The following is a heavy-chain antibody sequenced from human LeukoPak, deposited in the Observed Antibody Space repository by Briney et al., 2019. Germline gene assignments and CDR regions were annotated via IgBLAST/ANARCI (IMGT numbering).Heavy chain of an antibody. CDR2: INAGNGNT. V-gene: IGHV1-3*01. J-gene: IGHJ4*02. D-gene: IGHD3-3*01. CDR1: GYSFTSYT. CDR3: ARTYYGYSGYYNY. Sequence: AASVKVSCKASGYSFTSYTMHWVRQAPGQRLEWMGWINAGNGNTKYSQKFQGRVTITRDTSASTAYMELSSLRSEDTAVYYCARTYYGYSGYYNYWGRGTLVTVSS.